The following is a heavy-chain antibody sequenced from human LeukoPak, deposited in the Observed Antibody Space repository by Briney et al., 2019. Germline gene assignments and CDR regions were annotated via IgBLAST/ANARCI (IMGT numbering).Heavy chain of an antibody. V-gene: IGHV3-23*05. D-gene: IGHD6-19*01. CDR3: SKDVVPDSGWDLDY. Sequence: GGSLRLSCTASGFSFSTYSMTWVRQGPGKGLEWVSSIYNSGSKTFYADSVKGRFTISRDNSKNTLYLQMNNLTAEDTAIYYCSKDVVPDSGWDLDYWGQGTLVTASS. CDR1: GFSFSTYS. CDR2: IYNSGSKT. J-gene: IGHJ4*02.